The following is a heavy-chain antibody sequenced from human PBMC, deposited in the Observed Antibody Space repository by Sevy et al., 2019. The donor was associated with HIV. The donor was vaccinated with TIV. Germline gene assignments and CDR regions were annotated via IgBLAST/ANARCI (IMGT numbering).Heavy chain of an antibody. J-gene: IGHJ6*02. V-gene: IGHV3-53*01. CDR1: GFTVSNNY. CDR2: IYSGGST. CDR3: ARVGQLGRYLRGANYGMDV. Sequence: GGSLRLSCAASGFTVSNNYMSWVRQAPGKGLEWVSVIYSGGSTYYADSVKGRFTISRDNSKNTLYLQIYSLRAEDTAVYYCARVGQLGRYLRGANYGMDVWGQGTTVTVSS. D-gene: IGHD1-26*01.